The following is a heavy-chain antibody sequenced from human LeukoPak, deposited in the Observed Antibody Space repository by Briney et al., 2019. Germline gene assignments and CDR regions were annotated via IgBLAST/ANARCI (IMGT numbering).Heavy chain of an antibody. V-gene: IGHV3-33*06. CDR3: AKTSQTGTMYYFDY. J-gene: IGHJ4*02. Sequence: GGSRRLSCAADGFTFDDYGMSWVRQAPDKWLEWVAVIWYEGSNKYYAEYVKGRFTISRDNSKNTLYLQMSSLRAEDTAVCYCAKTSQTGTMYYFDYWGQGTLVTVSS. D-gene: IGHD1-1*01. CDR1: GFTFDDYG. CDR2: IWYEGSNK.